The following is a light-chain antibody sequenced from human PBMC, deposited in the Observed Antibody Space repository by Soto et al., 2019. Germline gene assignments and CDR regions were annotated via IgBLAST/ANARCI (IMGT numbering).Light chain of an antibody. CDR2: GAS. CDR1: QSVSID. J-gene: IGKJ1*01. V-gene: IGKV3-15*01. CDR3: QQYNKWPLT. Sequence: EIVFAQSPATLSVSPGERATLSCRATQSVSIDLAWYQQTPGQAPKLLIYGASSRATGVPPTFSGSASGTEFTLTISSLQSEDFTVYYCQQYNKWPLTFGQGTKVDI.